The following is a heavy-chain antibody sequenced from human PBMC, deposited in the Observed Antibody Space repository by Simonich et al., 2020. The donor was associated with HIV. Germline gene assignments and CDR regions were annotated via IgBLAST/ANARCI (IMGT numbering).Heavy chain of an antibody. V-gene: IGHV3-30*18. CDR2: IWYDGSNE. CDR1: GFTFSSYG. CDR3: AKDSIAAAGKGYYFDY. Sequence: QVQLVESGGGVVQPGRSLRLSCAASGFTFSSYGMHWVRQDPCKGVGLGAGIWYDGSNEYYADSVKGRFTISRENSKNTLYLKMNSLRAEDTAMYYCAKDSIAAAGKGYYFDYWGQGTLVTVSS. J-gene: IGHJ4*02. D-gene: IGHD6-13*01.